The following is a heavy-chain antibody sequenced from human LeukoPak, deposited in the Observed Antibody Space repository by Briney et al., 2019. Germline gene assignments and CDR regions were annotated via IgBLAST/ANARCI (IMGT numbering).Heavy chain of an antibody. V-gene: IGHV3-23*01. CDR3: AKLGYGDTAGFFDY. D-gene: IGHD4-17*01. CDR1: GFTFSSYA. CDR2: ISGSGGST. J-gene: IGHJ4*02. Sequence: GGSLRLSCAASGFTFSSYAMSWVRQAPGKGLEWVSAISGSGGSTYYADSVKGRFTISRDNSKDTLYLQMNSLRAEDTAVYYCAKLGYGDTAGFFDYWGQGTLVTVSS.